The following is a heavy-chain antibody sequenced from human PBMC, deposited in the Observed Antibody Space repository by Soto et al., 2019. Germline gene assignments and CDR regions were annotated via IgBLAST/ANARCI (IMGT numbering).Heavy chain of an antibody. CDR3: GRDYGYYDGSGYIDY. CDR2: INPNSGGT. J-gene: IGHJ4*02. V-gene: IGHV1-2*04. Sequence: ASVKVSCKASGYTFTGYYMHLVRQAPGQGLEWMGWINPNSGGTNYAQKFQGWVNMTRDTSIRTAYMEMSRLKPYDTAVYYFGRDYGYYDGSGYIDYWGQGTLVTVSS. D-gene: IGHD3-22*01. CDR1: GYTFTGYY.